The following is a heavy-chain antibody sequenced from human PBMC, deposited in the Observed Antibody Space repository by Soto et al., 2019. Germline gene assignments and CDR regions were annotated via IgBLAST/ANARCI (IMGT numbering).Heavy chain of an antibody. J-gene: IGHJ5*02. D-gene: IGHD3-22*01. V-gene: IGHV4-34*01. CDR3: ARGQGYYYDSSGFFDP. CDR1: GGSFSGYY. CDR2: INHSGST. Sequence: PSETLSLTCAVYGGSFSGYYWSWIRQPPGKGLEWIGEINHSGSTNYNPSLKSRVTISVDTSKNQFSLKLSSATAADTAVYYCARGQGYYYDSSGFFDPWGQGTLVTVSS.